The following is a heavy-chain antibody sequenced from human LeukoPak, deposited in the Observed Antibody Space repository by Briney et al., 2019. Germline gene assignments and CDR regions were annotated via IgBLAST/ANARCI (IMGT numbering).Heavy chain of an antibody. V-gene: IGHV4-34*01. CDR2: INHSGST. CDR1: GGSISSYY. CDR3: ARRGGFYCSGGSCYKRSFDY. J-gene: IGHJ4*02. Sequence: SETLSLTCTVSGGSISSYYWSWIRQPPGKGLEWIGEINHSGSTNYNPSLKSRVTISVDTSKNQFSLKLSSVTAADTAVYYCARRGGFYCSGGSCYKRSFDYWGQGTLVTVSS. D-gene: IGHD2-15*01.